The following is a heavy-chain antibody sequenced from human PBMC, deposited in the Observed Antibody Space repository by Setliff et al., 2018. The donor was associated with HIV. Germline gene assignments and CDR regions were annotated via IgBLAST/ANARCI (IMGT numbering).Heavy chain of an antibody. V-gene: IGHV3-74*01. J-gene: IGHJ4*02. CDR1: GFTLSDHW. Sequence: GGSLRLSCAASGFTLSDHWMHWVRQVPGKGLVWVSRTNNDGSITNYADFVKGRFTISRDIAKNSLYLQMNSLRAEDTAVYYCATTYSSSSLFGFGYRGQGTLVTVSS. CDR3: ATTYSSSSLFGFGY. D-gene: IGHD6-6*01. CDR2: TNNDGSIT.